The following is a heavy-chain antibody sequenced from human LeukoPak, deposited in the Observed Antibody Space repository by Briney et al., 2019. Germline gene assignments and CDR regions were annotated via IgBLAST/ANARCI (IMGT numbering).Heavy chain of an antibody. Sequence: GGSLRLSCAASGFTFSDYYMSCIRQAPGKGLQWVSYISSGSSYTNYADSVKGRFTISRDNAKNSLYLQMNGLRDEDTAVYYCARDLVRGTSDYWGQGTLVTVSS. J-gene: IGHJ4*02. CDR2: ISSGSSYT. CDR1: GFTFSDYY. D-gene: IGHD3-10*01. V-gene: IGHV3-11*06. CDR3: ARDLVRGTSDY.